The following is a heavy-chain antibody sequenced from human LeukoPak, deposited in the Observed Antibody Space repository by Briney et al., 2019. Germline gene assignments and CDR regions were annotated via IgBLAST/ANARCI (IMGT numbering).Heavy chain of an antibody. Sequence: GGSLRLSYAASGFTFSSYAMNWVRQAPGKGLEWVSGISNSGGSTYYADSVKGRFTISRDNSKNTLYLQMNSLRAEDTAVYYCAKETSSPFDYWGQGTLVTVSS. CDR1: GFTFSSYA. V-gene: IGHV3-23*01. D-gene: IGHD6-13*01. CDR3: AKETSSPFDY. J-gene: IGHJ4*02. CDR2: ISNSGGST.